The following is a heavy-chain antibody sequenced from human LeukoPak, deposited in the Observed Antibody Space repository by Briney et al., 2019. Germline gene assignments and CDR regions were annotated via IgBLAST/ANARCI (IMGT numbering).Heavy chain of an antibody. V-gene: IGHV3-48*03. CDR2: INDGGNII. J-gene: IGHJ4*02. CDR3: AGGPQFSGSHGF. CDR1: GFTFSNFE. Sequence: GGSLRLSCEVSGFTFSNFEMAWVRQGPGMGLEWLAYINDGGNIIRYADTVMGRFTISRDSVKKSGFLQMNSLRVDDTAIYYCAGGPQFSGSHGFWGQGTLVTVSS. D-gene: IGHD1-26*01.